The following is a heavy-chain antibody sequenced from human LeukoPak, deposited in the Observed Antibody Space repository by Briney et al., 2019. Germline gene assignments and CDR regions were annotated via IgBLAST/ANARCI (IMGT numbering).Heavy chain of an antibody. CDR1: GFTFSSYS. D-gene: IGHD5-24*01. J-gene: IGHJ4*02. CDR3: VGYSQFDY. V-gene: IGHV3-21*01. Sequence: GGSLRLSCAASGFTFSSYSMNWVRQAPGKGLEWVSSISTSSSYIYYADSVKGRFTISRDNAKNSLFLQMNSLRAEDTAVYYCVGYSQFDYWGQGTLVTVSS. CDR2: ISTSSSYI.